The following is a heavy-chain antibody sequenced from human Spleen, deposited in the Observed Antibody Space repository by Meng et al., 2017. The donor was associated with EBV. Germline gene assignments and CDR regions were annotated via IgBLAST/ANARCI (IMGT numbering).Heavy chain of an antibody. CDR3: ASGSGGNFDF. CDR1: GGSISSGTYY. J-gene: IGHJ4*02. Sequence: VQRQESGPGLVKPSQTLSLTCSFSGGSISSGTYYWSWIRQPPGRGLEWIGYIYHNGDTYYSPSLQSRLTISVDTSKNQFSLKMSSVTAADTAVYFCASGSGGNFDFWGQGTLVTVSS. CDR2: IYHNGDT. D-gene: IGHD3-16*01. V-gene: IGHV4-30-4*01.